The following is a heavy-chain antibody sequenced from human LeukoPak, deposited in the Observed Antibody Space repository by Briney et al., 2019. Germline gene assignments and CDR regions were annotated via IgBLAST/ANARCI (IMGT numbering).Heavy chain of an antibody. CDR2: MYYSGSP. V-gene: IGHV4-59*12. Sequence: TLSLTCAVSGGSISSYYWNWIRQPPGRGLEWIGYMYYSGSPNYNPSLKSRVTISVDTPKNQFSLRLSSVTASDTAVYYCARGRTLGYSFDYWGQGTLVTVSS. D-gene: IGHD3-16*01. CDR3: ARGRTLGYSFDY. CDR1: GGSISSYY. J-gene: IGHJ4*02.